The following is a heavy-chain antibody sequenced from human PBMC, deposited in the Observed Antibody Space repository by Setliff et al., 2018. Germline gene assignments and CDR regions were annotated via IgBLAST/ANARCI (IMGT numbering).Heavy chain of an antibody. CDR3: ARVKVIVGATPRTYYMDV. CDR1: GSTFTSYD. D-gene: IGHD1-26*01. V-gene: IGHV1-8*02. CDR2: MNPNSGNT. Sequence: RVSEKVSCLASGSTFTSYDINWVRQATGQGLEWMGWMNPNSGNTGYAQKFQGRVTMTRNTSISTAYMELSSLRSEDTAVYYCARVKVIVGATPRTYYMDVWGKGTTVTVSS. J-gene: IGHJ6*03.